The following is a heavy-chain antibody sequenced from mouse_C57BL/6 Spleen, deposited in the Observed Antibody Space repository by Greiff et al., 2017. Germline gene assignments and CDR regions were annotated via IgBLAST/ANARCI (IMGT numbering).Heavy chain of an antibody. CDR2: IWGDWST. CDR1: GFSLTSYG. CDR3: AKDGPGAMDY. V-gene: IGHV2-3*01. Sequence: VHLVESGPGLVAPSQSLSITCTVSGFSLTSYGVSWVRQPPGKGLEWLGVIWGDWSTNYHSALISRMSISKDNAKSQVICKLNSLQTDDTATYYCAKDGPGAMDYWGQGTSVTVSS. D-gene: IGHD2-3*01. J-gene: IGHJ4*01.